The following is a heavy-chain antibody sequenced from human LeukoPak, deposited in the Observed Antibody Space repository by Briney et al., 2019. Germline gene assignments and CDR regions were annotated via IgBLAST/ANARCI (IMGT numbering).Heavy chain of an antibody. Sequence: GGSLRLSCAASGFTFDDYGMSWVRQAPGKGLEWVSGINWNGGSTGYADSVKGRFTISRDNAKNSLYLQMNSLRAEDTALYHCARRPMSSQEGYCFDYWGQGTLVTVSS. CDR2: INWNGGST. CDR1: GFTFDDYG. D-gene: IGHD3-22*01. V-gene: IGHV3-20*01. J-gene: IGHJ4*02. CDR3: ARRPMSSQEGYCFDY.